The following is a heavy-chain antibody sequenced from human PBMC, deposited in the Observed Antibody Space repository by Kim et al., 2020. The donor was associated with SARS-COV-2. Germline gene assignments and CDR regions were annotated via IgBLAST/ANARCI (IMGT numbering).Heavy chain of an antibody. CDR1: GFTFSSYV. CDR2: ISDDGSNK. D-gene: IGHD5-18*01. V-gene: IGHV3-30*04. J-gene: IGHJ4*02. Sequence: GGSLRLSCAASGFTFSSYVIHWVRQAPGKGLEWVAVISDDGSNKYYADSVKGRFTISRDNSKNTLYLQMNSLRAEDTAVYYCARDGGDIAMVTYFDYWGQGTLVTVSS. CDR3: ARDGGDIAMVTYFDY.